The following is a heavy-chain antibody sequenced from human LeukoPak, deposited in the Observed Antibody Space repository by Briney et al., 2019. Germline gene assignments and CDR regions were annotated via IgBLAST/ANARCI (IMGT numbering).Heavy chain of an antibody. D-gene: IGHD3-10*01. CDR2: IYHSGST. J-gene: IGHJ6*02. Sequence: SETLSLTCAVSGGSISSGGYSWSWIRQPPGKGLEWIGYIYHSGSTYYNPSLKSRVTISVDRSKNQFSLKLSSVTAADTAVYYCARVVGVRGYDYCMDVWGQGTTVTVSS. V-gene: IGHV4-30-2*01. CDR3: ARVVGVRGYDYCMDV. CDR1: GGSISSGGYS.